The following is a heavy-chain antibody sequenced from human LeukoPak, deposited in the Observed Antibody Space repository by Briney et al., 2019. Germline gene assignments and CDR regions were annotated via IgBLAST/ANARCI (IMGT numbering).Heavy chain of an antibody. V-gene: IGHV1-46*01. J-gene: IGHJ4*02. CDR2: INPSGGST. Sequence: GASVKVSCKPSGYTFTTHYVHWVRQAPGQGLEWMGIINPSGGSTSYAQKFQGRVTMTRDASTSTVYMELSSLRSEDTAVYYCARAYTNPAPPGDYWGQGTLVTVSS. D-gene: IGHD4-11*01. CDR1: GYTFTTHY. CDR3: ARAYTNPAPPGDY.